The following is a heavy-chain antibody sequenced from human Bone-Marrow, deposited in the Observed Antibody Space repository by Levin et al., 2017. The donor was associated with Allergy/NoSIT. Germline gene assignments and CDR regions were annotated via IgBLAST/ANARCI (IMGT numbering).Heavy chain of an antibody. D-gene: IGHD2-21*02. J-gene: IGHJ4*02. CDR1: GFTFRSYA. CDR3: AGGTAGSSDFDY. CDR2: ISYDGSNK. V-gene: IGHV3-30*04. Sequence: GESLKISCAASGFTFRSYAMHWVRQAPGKGLEWVAVISYDGSNKYYADSVKGRFTISRDNSKNTLYLQMNSLRAEDTALYYCAGGTAGSSDFDYWGQGTLVTVSS.